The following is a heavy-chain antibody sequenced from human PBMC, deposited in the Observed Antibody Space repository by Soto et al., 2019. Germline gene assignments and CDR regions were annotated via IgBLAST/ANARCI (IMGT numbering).Heavy chain of an antibody. CDR2: ISYDGSNK. J-gene: IGHJ6*02. D-gene: IGHD4-17*01. CDR1: GFTFSSYG. V-gene: IGHV3-30*18. CDR3: AKPITLFGDYHYYYYGMDV. Sequence: PLGSLRLSCAASGFTFSSYGMHWVRQAPGKGLEWVAVISYDGSNKYYADSVKGRFTISRDNSKNTLYLQMNSLRAEDTAVYYCAKPITLFGDYHYYYYGMDVWGQGTTVTVSS.